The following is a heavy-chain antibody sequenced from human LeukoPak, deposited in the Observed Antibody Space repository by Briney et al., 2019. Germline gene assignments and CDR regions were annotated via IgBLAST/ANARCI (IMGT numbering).Heavy chain of an antibody. CDR1: GGSISSYY. CDR2: IYYGGST. J-gene: IGHJ4*02. Sequence: SETLSLTCTVSGGSISSYYWSWIRQPPGKGLEWIGYIYYGGSTNYNPSLKSRVTISVDTSKNQFSLKLSSVTAADTAVYYCARTGATAAGQFDYWGQGTLVTVSS. V-gene: IGHV4-59*01. CDR3: ARTGATAAGQFDY. D-gene: IGHD6-13*01.